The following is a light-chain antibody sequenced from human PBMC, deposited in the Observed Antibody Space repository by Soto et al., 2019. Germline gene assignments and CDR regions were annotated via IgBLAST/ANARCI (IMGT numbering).Light chain of an antibody. V-gene: IGLV4-69*01. J-gene: IGLJ2*01. CDR1: SGHSSYA. CDR3: QTWGTGGVV. CDR2: LNSDGSH. Sequence: QPVLTQSPSASASLGASVKLTCTLSSGHSSYAIAWHQQQPEKGPRYLMKLNSDGSHSKGDGIPDRFSGSSSGAERYLTISSLQSEDEADYYCQTWGTGGVVFGGGTQLTV.